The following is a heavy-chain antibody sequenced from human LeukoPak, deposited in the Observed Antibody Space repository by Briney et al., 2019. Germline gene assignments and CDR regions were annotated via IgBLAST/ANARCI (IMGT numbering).Heavy chain of an antibody. V-gene: IGHV4-59*01. D-gene: IGHD3-22*01. CDR3: ARGGNYYDSSGYWL. CDR2: IYYSGST. Sequence: SETLSLTCTVSGGSISSYYWSWIRQPPGKGLEWIGYIYYSGSTNYNPSLKSRVTISVDTSKNQFSLKLSSVTAAGTAVYYCARGGNYYDSSGYWLWGQGTLVTVSS. CDR1: GGSISSYY. J-gene: IGHJ4*02.